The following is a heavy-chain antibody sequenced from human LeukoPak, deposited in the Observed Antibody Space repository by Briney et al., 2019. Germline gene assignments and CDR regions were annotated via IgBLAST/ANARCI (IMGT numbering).Heavy chain of an antibody. Sequence: SETLSLTCTVSGGSISSYYWSWIRQPPGKGLEWIGYIYYSGSTNYNPSLKSRVTISVDTSKNQFSLKLSSVTAADTAVYYCAREKGCSGGNCPADYWGQGTLVTFAS. V-gene: IGHV4-59*01. CDR3: AREKGCSGGNCPADY. CDR1: GGSISSYY. D-gene: IGHD2-15*01. J-gene: IGHJ4*02. CDR2: IYYSGST.